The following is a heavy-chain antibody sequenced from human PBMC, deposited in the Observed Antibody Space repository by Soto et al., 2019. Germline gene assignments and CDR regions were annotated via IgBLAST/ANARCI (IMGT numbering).Heavy chain of an antibody. D-gene: IGHD2-15*01. J-gene: IGHJ4*02. CDR2: IRNKANSYTT. CDR3: VCGCCSGGSWYACPRNY. Sequence: EVQLVESGGGLVQPGGSLRLSCAASGFTFSDHYMDWVRQAPGKGLEWVARIRNKANSYTTEYAASVKGRFTISRDDSKNSLYLQMDSLKTDDMAVDFCVCGCCSGGSWYACPRNYWGQGTLLTVSS. CDR1: GFTFSDHY. V-gene: IGHV3-72*01.